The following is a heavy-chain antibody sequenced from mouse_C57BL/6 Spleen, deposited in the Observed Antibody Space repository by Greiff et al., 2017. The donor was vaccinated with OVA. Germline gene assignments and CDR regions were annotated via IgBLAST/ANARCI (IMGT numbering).Heavy chain of an antibody. D-gene: IGHD2-1*01. J-gene: IGHJ1*03. Sequence: GGGLVQPKGSLKLSCAASGFSFNTYAMNWVRQAPGKGLEWVARIRSKSNNYATYYADSVKDRFTISRDDSESMLYLQMNNLKTEDTAMYYCVRHADYGNHWYFDVWGTGTTVTVSS. CDR3: VRHADYGNHWYFDV. CDR2: IRSKSNNYAT. V-gene: IGHV10-1*01. CDR1: GFSFNTYA.